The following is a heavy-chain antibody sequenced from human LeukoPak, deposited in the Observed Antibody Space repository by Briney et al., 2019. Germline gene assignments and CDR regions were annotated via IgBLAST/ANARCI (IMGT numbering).Heavy chain of an antibody. Sequence: GGSLRLSCAASGFTFSNAWMSWVRQAPGKGLEWVGRIKSKTDGGTTDYAAPVKGRFTISRDDSKNTLYVQMNSLKTEDTAVYYCTTKMSSGSYWGGSSGMDVWGQGTTVTVSS. D-gene: IGHD1-26*01. V-gene: IGHV3-15*01. CDR1: GFTFSNAW. CDR3: TTKMSSGSYWGGSSGMDV. J-gene: IGHJ6*02. CDR2: IKSKTDGGTT.